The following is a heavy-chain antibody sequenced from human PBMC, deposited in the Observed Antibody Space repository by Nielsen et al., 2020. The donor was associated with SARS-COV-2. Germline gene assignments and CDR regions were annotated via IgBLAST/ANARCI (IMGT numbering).Heavy chain of an antibody. D-gene: IGHD2/OR15-2a*01. CDR1: GDSINNDDNY. Sequence: SETLSLTCSVFGDSINNDDNYWSWIRQFPGKGLEWIGYILYNGTTYYSWPLKSRLTISLDTSKNQFSLKLASVTAADTAFYYCARSRAVMTTFDTWGQGTLVSVSS. V-gene: IGHV4-30-4*08. J-gene: IGHJ4*02. CDR3: ARSRAVMTTFDT. CDR2: ILYNGTT.